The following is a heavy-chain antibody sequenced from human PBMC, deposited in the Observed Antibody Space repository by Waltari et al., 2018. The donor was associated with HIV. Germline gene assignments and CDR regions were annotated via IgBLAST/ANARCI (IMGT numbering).Heavy chain of an antibody. CDR2: IKQEGSGR. D-gene: IGHD2-15*01. Sequence: EVQLVDSGGGLAQPGGSLRLSCTASGFTFGSHWMSWVRQAPGKVLEWLANIKQEGSGRDYVDSVKGRFTISRDNAKNSLYLQMNSLRAEDTAVYYCARAHVSTYCSGATCNYGMDVWGRGTTVTVSS. CDR1: GFTFGSHW. J-gene: IGHJ6*02. CDR3: ARAHVSTYCSGATCNYGMDV. V-gene: IGHV3-7*04.